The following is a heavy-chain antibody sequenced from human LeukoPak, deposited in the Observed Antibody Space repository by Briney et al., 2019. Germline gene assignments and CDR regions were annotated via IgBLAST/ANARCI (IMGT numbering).Heavy chain of an antibody. CDR2: ISYDGSNK. D-gene: IGHD6-13*01. CDR1: GFTFSSYA. CDR3: ARREYSSSLDY. J-gene: IGHJ4*02. V-gene: IGHV3-30-3*01. Sequence: GGSLRLSCAASGFTFSSYAMHWVRRAPGKGLEWVAVISYDGSNKYYADSVKGRFTISRDNSKNTLYLQMNSLRAEDTAVYYCARREYSSSLDYWGQGTLVTVSS.